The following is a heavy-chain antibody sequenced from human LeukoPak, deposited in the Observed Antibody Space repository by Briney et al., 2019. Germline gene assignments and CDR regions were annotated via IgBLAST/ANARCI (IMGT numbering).Heavy chain of an antibody. Sequence: SVKVSCKASGGTFSSYAISWVRQAPGHGLEWMGGIIPIFGTANYAQKFQGRVTAYMELSSLRAEDTAVYYCARRNSGSHIPRAFDIWGQGTMVTVSS. J-gene: IGHJ3*02. V-gene: IGHV1-69*13. D-gene: IGHD1-26*01. CDR2: IIPIFGTA. CDR1: GGTFSSYA. CDR3: ARRNSGSHIPRAFDI.